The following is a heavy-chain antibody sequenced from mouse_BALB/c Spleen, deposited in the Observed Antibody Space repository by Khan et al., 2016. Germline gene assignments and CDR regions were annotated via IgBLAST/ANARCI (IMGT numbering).Heavy chain of an antibody. D-gene: IGHD2-1*01. V-gene: IGHV1-80*01. CDR1: GYAFSSSW. CDR2: IYPGDGDT. Sequence: QLSGAELVRPGSSVKISCKASGYAFSSSWMNWVKQRPGQGLEWVGQIYPGDGDTNYNGKFKGKATLTADKASRTAYMQLSSLTSEDAVVYVCERGGKMDYWGQGTTLTVSS. CDR3: ERGGKMDY. J-gene: IGHJ2*01.